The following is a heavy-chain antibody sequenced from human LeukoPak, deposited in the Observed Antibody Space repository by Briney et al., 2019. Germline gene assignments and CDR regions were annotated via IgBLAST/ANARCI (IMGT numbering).Heavy chain of an antibody. Sequence: SETLSLTCTVSGGFVSNRSYYWGWIRQPPGKGLEWIGSIYYSGNTYYNPSLKSRVTISVDTSKNQFSLKLSSVTAADTAVYYCARIGTGLLNNAFDIWGQGTMVTVSS. CDR3: ARIGTGLLNNAFDI. CDR2: IYYSGNT. V-gene: IGHV4-39*07. J-gene: IGHJ3*02. CDR1: GGFVSNRSYY. D-gene: IGHD1-14*01.